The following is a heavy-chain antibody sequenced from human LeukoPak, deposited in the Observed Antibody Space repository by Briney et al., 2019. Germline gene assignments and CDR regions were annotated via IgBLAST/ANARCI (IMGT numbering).Heavy chain of an antibody. J-gene: IGHJ4*02. CDR2: IIHSGST. Sequence: SETLSLTCAVYGGSFSGYYWSWIRQPPGKGLEWIGEIIHSGSTNYNPSLKSRVAISVDTSKNQFSLRLSSVTAADTAVYYCARGVTDIVVVPRATKRTRFFDFWGQGIQVTVST. V-gene: IGHV4-34*01. CDR1: GGSFSGYY. D-gene: IGHD2-2*01. CDR3: ARGVTDIVVVPRATKRTRFFDF.